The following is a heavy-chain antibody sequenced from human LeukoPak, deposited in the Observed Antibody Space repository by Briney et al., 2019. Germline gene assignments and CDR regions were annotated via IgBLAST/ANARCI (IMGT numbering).Heavy chain of an antibody. CDR2: IYYSGST. J-gene: IGHJ6*02. Sequence: SETLSLTRTVSGGSISSYYWSWIRQPPGKGLEWIGYIYYSGSTNYNPSLKSRVTISVDTSKNQFSLKLSSVTAADTAVYYCARVLIRYYYYGMDVWGQGTTVTVSS. V-gene: IGHV4-59*01. CDR1: GGSISSYY. CDR3: ARVLIRYYYYGMDV. D-gene: IGHD2-8*01.